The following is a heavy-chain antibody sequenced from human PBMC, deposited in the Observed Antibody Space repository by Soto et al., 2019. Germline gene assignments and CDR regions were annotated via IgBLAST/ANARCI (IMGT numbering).Heavy chain of an antibody. Sequence: QITLKESGPTLVKPTQTLTLTCTFSGFSLTTSGLGVGRIRQPPGKALEWLALIYWDDEKRYSPSLPSRLTITKDTSKNRVDLTVTNMNPADRGTYYCAHRIYASSDDAFDIWGHGPMVYVSS. J-gene: IGHJ3*02. CDR3: AHRIYASSDDAFDI. CDR2: IYWDDEK. V-gene: IGHV2-5*02. D-gene: IGHD6-6*01. CDR1: GFSLTTSGLG.